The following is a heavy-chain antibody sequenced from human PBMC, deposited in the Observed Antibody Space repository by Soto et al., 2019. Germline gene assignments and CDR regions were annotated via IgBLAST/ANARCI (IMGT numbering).Heavy chain of an antibody. CDR1: GFTFSSYA. CDR3: AKGHGGSPIVLKYAEYFPH. D-gene: IGHD1-26*01. V-gene: IGHV3-23*01. J-gene: IGHJ1*01. Sequence: EVQLLESGGGLVQPGGSLRLSCAASGFTFSSYAMSWVRQAPGKGLEWVSAISGSGGSTYYADSVKGRFTISRDNSKNTLYLQMNSLRAEDTAAYYCAKGHGGSPIVLKYAEYFPHWGQGTLVTVSS. CDR2: ISGSGGST.